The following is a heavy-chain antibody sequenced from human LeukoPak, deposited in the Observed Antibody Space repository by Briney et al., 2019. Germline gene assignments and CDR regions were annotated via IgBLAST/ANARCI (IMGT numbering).Heavy chain of an antibody. CDR3: RRDAWDQRVY. D-gene: IGHD1-26*01. CDR2: IRPDGSET. V-gene: IGHV3-7*01. J-gene: IGHJ4*02. Sequence: GGSLTLSCAASGFTFRDNWMSWARQAPGKGLEWVANIRPDGSETYYLDSVKGRFTISRDNAKHSRFQQMNSTTVEHTAVYSCRRDAWDQRVYWGQGILSPSPQ. CDR1: GFTFRDNW.